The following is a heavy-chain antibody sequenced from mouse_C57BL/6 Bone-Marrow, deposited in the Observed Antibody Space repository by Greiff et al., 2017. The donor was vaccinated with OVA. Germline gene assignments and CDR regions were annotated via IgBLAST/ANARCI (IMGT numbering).Heavy chain of an antibody. J-gene: IGHJ1*03. CDR1: GYAFSSSW. CDR3: ARGIYYGSSHYWYFDV. V-gene: IGHV1-82*01. D-gene: IGHD1-1*01. CDR2: IYPGDGDT. Sequence: VKLQESGPELVKPGASVKISCKASGYAFSSSWMNWVKQRPGKGLEWIGRIYPGDGDTNYNGKFKGKATLTADKSSSTAYMQLSSLTSEDSAVYFCARGIYYGSSHYWYFDVWGTGTTVTVSS.